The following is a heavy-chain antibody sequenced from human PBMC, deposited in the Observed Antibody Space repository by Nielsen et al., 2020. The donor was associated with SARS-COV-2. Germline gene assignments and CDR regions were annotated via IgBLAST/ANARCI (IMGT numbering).Heavy chain of an antibody. CDR2: INAGNGNT. D-gene: IGHD3-22*01. Sequence: ASVRVSCKASGYTFTSYAMHWVRQAPGQRLEWMGWINAGNGNTKYSQKFQGRVTITRDTSASTAYMELSRLRSEDTAVYYCASSYYDSSGYTGYFDYWGQGTLVTVSS. CDR1: GYTFTSYA. J-gene: IGHJ4*02. CDR3: ASSYYDSSGYTGYFDY. V-gene: IGHV1-3*01.